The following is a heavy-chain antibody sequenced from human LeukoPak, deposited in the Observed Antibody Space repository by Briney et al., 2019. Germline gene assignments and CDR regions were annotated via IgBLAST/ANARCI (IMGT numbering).Heavy chain of an antibody. CDR2: INPSGGST. V-gene: IGHV1-46*01. D-gene: IGHD6-19*01. Sequence: WASVKVSCKASGYTFTSYYMHWVRQAPGQGLEWMGIINPSGGSTSYAQKFQGRVTMTTDTSTSTAYMELRSLRSDDTAVYYCARVSGYSSGFDYWGQGTLVTVSS. CDR3: ARVSGYSSGFDY. CDR1: GYTFTSYY. J-gene: IGHJ4*02.